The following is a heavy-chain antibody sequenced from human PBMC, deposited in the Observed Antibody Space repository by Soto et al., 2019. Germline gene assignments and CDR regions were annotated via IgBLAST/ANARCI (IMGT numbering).Heavy chain of an antibody. V-gene: IGHV1-24*01. J-gene: IGHJ6*03. Sequence: ASVKVSCKVSGYTLTELSMHWVRQAPGKGLEWMGGFDPEDGETIYAQKFQGRVTMTEDTSTDTAYMELSSLRSEDTAVYYCATARGIAAAGTGYYYYMDVWGKGTTVTVSS. CDR3: ATARGIAAAGTGYYYYMDV. CDR1: GYTLTELS. CDR2: FDPEDGET. D-gene: IGHD6-13*01.